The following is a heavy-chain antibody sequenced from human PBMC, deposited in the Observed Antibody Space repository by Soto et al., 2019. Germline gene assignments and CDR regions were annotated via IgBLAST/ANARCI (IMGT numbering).Heavy chain of an antibody. CDR2: ISYDGSNK. J-gene: IGHJ4*02. Sequence: QVQLVESGGGVVQPGRSLRLSCAASGFTFSSYAMHWVRQAPGKGLEWVAVISYDGSNKYYADSVKGRFTISRDNSKNTLYLQMNSLRAEDTAVYYCARDGSIVVLNAIVDYWGQGTLVTVSS. CDR3: ARDGSIVVLNAIVDY. V-gene: IGHV3-30-3*01. CDR1: GFTFSSYA. D-gene: IGHD2-21*01.